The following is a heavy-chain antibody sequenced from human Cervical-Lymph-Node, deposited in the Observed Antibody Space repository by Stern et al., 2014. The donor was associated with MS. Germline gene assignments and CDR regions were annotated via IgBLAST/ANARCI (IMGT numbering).Heavy chain of an antibody. CDR3: ARGLATTGLNWFDT. CDR1: GYTFISYG. CDR2: ISADNGNT. D-gene: IGHD3-9*01. J-gene: IGHJ5*02. Sequence: VQLVESGAEAKKPGASVKGSCKASGYTFISYGISWVRQAPGQGLEWMGWISADNGNTTYAQKLQGRVTMTRDTSTTTAYMELRSLRSDDTAFYYCARGLATTGLNWFDTWGQGTLVTVSS. V-gene: IGHV1-18*01.